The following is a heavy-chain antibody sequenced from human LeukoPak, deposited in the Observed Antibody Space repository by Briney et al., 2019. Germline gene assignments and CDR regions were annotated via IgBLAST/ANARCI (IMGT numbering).Heavy chain of an antibody. Sequence: SETLSLTCTVSGYTISSCDYRGLLQPPPRKRLEWFGISDHSGSTYYNPSLKGRVTISRDTPKNTFSLQLNTVTAADTGVYYCARRTNPDGGYECHSFAFDIWGQGTMVTVSS. CDR2: SDHSGST. J-gene: IGHJ3*02. V-gene: IGHV4-38-2*02. CDR3: ARRTNPDGGYECHSFAFDI. D-gene: IGHD3-22*01. CDR1: GYTISSCDY.